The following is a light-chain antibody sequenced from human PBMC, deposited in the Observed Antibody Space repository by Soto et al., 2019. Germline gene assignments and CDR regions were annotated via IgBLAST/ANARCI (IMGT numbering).Light chain of an antibody. Sequence: EIVLTQSPGTLSLSPGERATLSCRASQSLTNNYFAWYQQKPGRAPRLLIYGASNRATGIPDRFSGSGSGTDFTLTISSLQPEDVATYYCQKYNSAPITFGQGTRLEVK. CDR3: QKYNSAPIT. V-gene: IGKV3-20*01. CDR2: GAS. J-gene: IGKJ5*01. CDR1: QSLTNNY.